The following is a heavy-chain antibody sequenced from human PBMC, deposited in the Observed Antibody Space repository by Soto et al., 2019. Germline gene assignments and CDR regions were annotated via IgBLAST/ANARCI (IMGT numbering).Heavy chain of an antibody. CDR3: VRATAARQRDYSYHYYLHI. V-gene: IGHV1-46*03. CDR2: INPNGGST. D-gene: IGHD6-6*01. Sequence: QVQLVQSGAEVKKPGASVKVSCKASGYTFINYYIHWVRQAPGQGLEWMGVINPNGGSTVYSHKFQGRVTRTRDTSTSTVYVELSSLRSEDTAVYFCVRATAARQRDYSYHYYLHIWGKGTTVTVSS. CDR1: GYTFINYY. J-gene: IGHJ6*03.